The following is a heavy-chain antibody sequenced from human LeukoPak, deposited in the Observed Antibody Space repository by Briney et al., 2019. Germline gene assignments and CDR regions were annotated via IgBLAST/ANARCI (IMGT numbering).Heavy chain of an antibody. CDR1: GFTFDDYA. D-gene: IGHD1-26*01. Sequence: PGGSLRLSCAASGFTFDDYAMHWVRQAPGKGLEWVAVIWSDGSDKYYADSVKGRFTISRDNSRNTLYLQMNSLRVEDTAIYYCVTKGETLWGQGTLVTVSS. CDR2: IWSDGSDK. V-gene: IGHV3-33*08. CDR3: VTKGETL. J-gene: IGHJ4*02.